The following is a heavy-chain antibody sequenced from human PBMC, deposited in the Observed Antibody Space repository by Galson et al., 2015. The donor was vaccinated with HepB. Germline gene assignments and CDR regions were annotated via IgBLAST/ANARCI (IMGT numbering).Heavy chain of an antibody. CDR2: IYWDDDK. D-gene: IGHD3-22*01. CDR3: AHRGGDSSGYYYFSFDY. V-gene: IGHV2-5*02. J-gene: IGHJ4*02. Sequence: PALVKPTQTLTLTCTFSGFSLSTSGVGVGWIRQPPGKALEWLALIYWDDDKRYSPSLKSRLTITKDTSKNQVVLTMTNMDPVDTATYYCAHRGGDSSGYYYFSFDYWGQGTLVTVSS. CDR1: GFSLSTSGVG.